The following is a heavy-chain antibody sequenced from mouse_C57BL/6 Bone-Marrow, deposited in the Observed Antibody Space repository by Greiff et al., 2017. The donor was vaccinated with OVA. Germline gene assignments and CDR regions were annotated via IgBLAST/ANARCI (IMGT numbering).Heavy chain of an antibody. CDR2: INPGSGGT. V-gene: IGHV1-54*01. CDR1: GYAFTHYL. CDR3: ATQGGRRFAY. Sequence: VKLMESGAELVRPGTSVKVSCKASGYAFTHYLIEWVKQRPGQCLEWIGVINPGSGGTNYNEKFKGKATLTADKSSSTAYMQLSSLTSEDSAVYFCATQGGRRFAYWGQGKLVTVSA. J-gene: IGHJ3*01. D-gene: IGHD1-1*02.